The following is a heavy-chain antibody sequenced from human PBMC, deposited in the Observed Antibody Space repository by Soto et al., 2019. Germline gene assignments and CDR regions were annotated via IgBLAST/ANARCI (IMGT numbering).Heavy chain of an antibody. CDR3: ARDGERGRWLVPRYYYGMDV. CDR2: SIPIFGTA. CDR1: GGTFSSYA. D-gene: IGHD6-19*01. J-gene: IGHJ6*02. Sequence: QVQLVQSGAEVKKPGSSVKVSCKASGGTFSSYAISWVRQAPGQGLEWMGGSIPIFGTANYAQKFQGRVTITADESTSTAYMELSSLRSEDTAVYYCARDGERGRWLVPRYYYGMDVWGQGTTVTVSS. V-gene: IGHV1-69*01.